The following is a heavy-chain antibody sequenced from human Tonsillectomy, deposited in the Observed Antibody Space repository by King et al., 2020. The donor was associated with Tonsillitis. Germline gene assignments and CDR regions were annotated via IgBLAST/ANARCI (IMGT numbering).Heavy chain of an antibody. J-gene: IGHJ5*02. Sequence: VQLQESGPGLVKPSQTLSLTCTVSGGSFSGGDYYWSWIRQHPGKGLEWIGYIYDSVNAYYTPSLKSRLTISIDTSKNQFSLNLSSVTAADTAVYYCGSYEGGVFDPWGQGTLVTVSS. CDR2: IYDSVNA. D-gene: IGHD5-12*01. CDR1: GGSFSGGDYY. CDR3: GSYEGGVFDP. V-gene: IGHV4-31*03.